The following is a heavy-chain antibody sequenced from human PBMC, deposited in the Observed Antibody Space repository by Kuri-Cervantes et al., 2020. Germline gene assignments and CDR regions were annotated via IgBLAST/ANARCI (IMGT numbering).Heavy chain of an antibody. Sequence: SVKVSCKASGGTFSSHAISWVRQAPGQGLEWMGGIIPIFGTANYAQKFQGRVTITADESTSTAYMELSSLRSEDTAVYYCARDLQDYGDYESAGGWGQGTLVTVSS. V-gene: IGHV1-69*13. D-gene: IGHD4-17*01. CDR1: GGTFSSHA. CDR3: ARDLQDYGDYESAGG. J-gene: IGHJ4*02. CDR2: IIPIFGTA.